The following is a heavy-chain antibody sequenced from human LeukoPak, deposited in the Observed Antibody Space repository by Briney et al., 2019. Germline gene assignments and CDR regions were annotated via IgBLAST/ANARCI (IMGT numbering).Heavy chain of an antibody. D-gene: IGHD6-19*01. CDR2: IYYSGST. J-gene: IGHJ4*02. V-gene: IGHV4-59*12. Sequence: SETLSLTCTVSGGSISNKYWSWIRQPPGKGLEWIGYIYYSGSTNYNPSLKSRVTISVDTSKNQFSLKLSSVTAADTAVYYCARRGAVAGKWDYWGQGTLVTVSS. CDR3: ARRGAVAGKWDY. CDR1: GGSISNKY.